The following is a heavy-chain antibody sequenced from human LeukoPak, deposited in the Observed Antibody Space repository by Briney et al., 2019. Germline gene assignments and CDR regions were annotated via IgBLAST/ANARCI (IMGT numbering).Heavy chain of an antibody. J-gene: IGHJ5*02. V-gene: IGHV4-39*01. CDR3: GRCSSGSYNWFDP. CDR2: MYYSGNT. CDR1: GGSISSSSYY. D-gene: IGHD1-26*01. Sequence: PSETLSLTCTVYGGSISSSSYYWAWIRQPPGKGLEWIGSMYYSGNTYYNPSLKSRVTISADTSKNQFSMKLSSVTAADTAVYYCGRCSSGSYNWFDPWGQGTLVTVSS.